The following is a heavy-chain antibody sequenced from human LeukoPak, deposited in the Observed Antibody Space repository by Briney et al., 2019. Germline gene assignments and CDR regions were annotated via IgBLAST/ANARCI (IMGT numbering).Heavy chain of an antibody. CDR2: IWYDGSNK. D-gene: IGHD3-9*01. J-gene: IGHJ5*02. V-gene: IGHV3-33*01. CDR1: GFTFSSYG. Sequence: GRSLRHSCVASGFTFSSYGMHWVRQAPGKGLEWVAVIWYDGSNKYYADSVKGRFTISRDNSKNTLYLQMNSLRAEDTAVYYCARDKNYDILTGYSPPWGQGTLVTVSS. CDR3: ARDKNYDILTGYSPP.